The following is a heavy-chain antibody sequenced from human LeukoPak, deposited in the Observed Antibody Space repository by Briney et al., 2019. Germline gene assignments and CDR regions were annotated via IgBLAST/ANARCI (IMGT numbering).Heavy chain of an antibody. V-gene: IGHV3-21*01. CDR3: ATMVADAFDI. CDR1: GFTFSSYS. Sequence: PGGSLRLSCAASGFTFSSYSMTWVRQAPGKGLEWVSSISSSTYIYYADSVKGRFTISRNNAKNSLYLQMTSLRAEDTAVYYCATMVADAFDIWGQGTMVTVSS. CDR2: ISSSTYI. D-gene: IGHD2-8*01. J-gene: IGHJ3*02.